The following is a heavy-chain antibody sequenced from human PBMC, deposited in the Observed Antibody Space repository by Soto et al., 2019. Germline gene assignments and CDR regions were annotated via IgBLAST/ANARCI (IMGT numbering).Heavy chain of an antibody. CDR1: GFIFSNYG. D-gene: IGHD5-18*01. CDR2: IWYDGTNK. Sequence: QVQLVDSGGGVVQPGRSLTLSCVAAGFIFSNYGMQWVRQAPGKGLESVAVIWYDGTNKYYADSVKGRFTISRDNSKNTLHLQMNSLRAEDTAVYFCARARGHNYGEVDSWGQGVLVTVSP. V-gene: IGHV3-33*01. CDR3: ARARGHNYGEVDS. J-gene: IGHJ4*02.